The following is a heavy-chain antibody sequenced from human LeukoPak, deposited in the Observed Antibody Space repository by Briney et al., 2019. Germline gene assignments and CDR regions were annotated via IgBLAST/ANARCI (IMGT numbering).Heavy chain of an antibody. CDR3: ARSPVSTFDY. Sequence: SETLSLTCTVSGGSVRSSSYYWGWIRPPPGKGLEWIANVYHTGNTYFNPTLKSRVTISVDTSKNQFSLNLTSVTAADTAVYYCARSPVSTFDYWGQGALVTVSS. CDR2: VYHTGNT. J-gene: IGHJ4*02. D-gene: IGHD1-14*01. V-gene: IGHV4-39*01. CDR1: GGSVRSSSYY.